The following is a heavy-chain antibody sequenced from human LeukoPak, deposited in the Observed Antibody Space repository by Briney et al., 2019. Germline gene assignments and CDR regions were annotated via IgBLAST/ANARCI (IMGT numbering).Heavy chain of an antibody. D-gene: IGHD3-10*01. J-gene: IGHJ4*02. CDR2: IIPIFGTA. CDR1: GGTFSSYA. V-gene: IGHV1-69*05. Sequence: ASVKVSCKASGGTFSSYAISWVRQAPGQGLEWMGGIIPIFGTANYAQKFQGRVTITTDESTSTAYMELSSLRSEGTAVYYCARDPGPGYFDYWGQGTLVTVSS. CDR3: ARDPGPGYFDY.